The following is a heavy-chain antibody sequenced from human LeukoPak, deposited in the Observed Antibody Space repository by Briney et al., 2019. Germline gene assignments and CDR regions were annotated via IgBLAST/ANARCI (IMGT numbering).Heavy chain of an antibody. CDR2: IYHSGST. Sequence: SETLSLTCTVSGGSISSGGYYWSWIRQPPGKGLEWIGYIYHSGSTYYNPSLKSRVTISVDRSKNQFSLKLSSVTAADTAVYYCARDLHGDFWSGYFDYWGQGTLVTVSS. CDR1: GGSISSGGYY. D-gene: IGHD3-3*01. J-gene: IGHJ4*02. CDR3: ARDLHGDFWSGYFDY. V-gene: IGHV4-30-2*01.